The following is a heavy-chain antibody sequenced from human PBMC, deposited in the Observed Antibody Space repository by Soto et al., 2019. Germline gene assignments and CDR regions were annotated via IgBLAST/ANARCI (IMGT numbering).Heavy chain of an antibody. CDR2: IIPIFGTA. V-gene: IGHV1-69*13. CDR1: GGTFSSYA. CDR3: ASHGITGTTAGYGMDV. D-gene: IGHD1-7*01. J-gene: IGHJ6*02. Sequence: SVKVSCKASGGTFSSYAISWVRQAPGQGLEWMGGIIPIFGTANYAQKFQGRVTITADESTSTAYMELSSLRSEDTAVYYCASHGITGTTAGYGMDVWGQGTTVTVS.